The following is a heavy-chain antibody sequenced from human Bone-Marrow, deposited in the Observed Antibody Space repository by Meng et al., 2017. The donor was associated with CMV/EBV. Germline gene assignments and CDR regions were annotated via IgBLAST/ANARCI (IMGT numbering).Heavy chain of an antibody. V-gene: IGHV4-59*01. CDR3: ARESAGSGRNNWFDP. D-gene: IGHD3-10*01. J-gene: IGHJ5*02. Sequence: SETLSLTCTVSGGAISDFFWSWIRQPPGKGLEWIGFTHYTGSTKYNPSLMRRVTLSVDASKNQLSLSLTSVTAADTAVYYCARESAGSGRNNWFDPWGQGTLVTVYS. CDR2: THYTGST. CDR1: GGAISDFF.